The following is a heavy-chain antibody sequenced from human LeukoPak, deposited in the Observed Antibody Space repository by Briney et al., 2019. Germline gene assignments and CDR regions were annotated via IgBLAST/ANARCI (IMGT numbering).Heavy chain of an antibody. CDR3: ARDLRIAARPDAWPYSFDY. CDR2: ISAYNGNT. CDR1: GYTFTSYG. Sequence: ASVKVSCKASGYTFTSYGISWVRQAPGQGLEWMGWISAYNGNTNYAQKLQGRVTMTTDTSTSTAYMELRSLRSDDTAVYYCARDLRIAARPDAWPYSFDYWGQGTLVTVSS. V-gene: IGHV1-18*01. J-gene: IGHJ4*02. D-gene: IGHD6-6*01.